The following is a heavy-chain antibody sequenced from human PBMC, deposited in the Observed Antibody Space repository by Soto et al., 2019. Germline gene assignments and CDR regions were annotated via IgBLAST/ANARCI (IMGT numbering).Heavy chain of an antibody. CDR3: ARGKGYSGYDYFDP. Sequence: SETLSLTCTVSGGSISGFYWSWIRQPPGKGLEWIGYMYKTGSTVYNPPFKSRVTISVDTSKNQFSLKLNSVTAADTAVYYCARGKGYSGYDYFDPWGQGTLVTVSS. V-gene: IGHV4-59*01. CDR1: GGSISGFY. J-gene: IGHJ5*02. D-gene: IGHD5-12*01. CDR2: MYKTGST.